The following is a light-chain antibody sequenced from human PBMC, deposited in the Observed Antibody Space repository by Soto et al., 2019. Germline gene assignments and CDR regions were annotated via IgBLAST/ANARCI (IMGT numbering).Light chain of an antibody. CDR1: QGIRND. CDR2: AAS. V-gene: IGKV1-6*01. Sequence: AIQMTQSPSSLSASVGDRVTITCRASQGIRNDLGWYQQRPGKAPKLLIYAASSLQSGVPSRVSGSGSGTDFTLTISSLQPEDFATYYCLQDYNYPRTFGQGTKVEFK. CDR3: LQDYNYPRT. J-gene: IGKJ1*01.